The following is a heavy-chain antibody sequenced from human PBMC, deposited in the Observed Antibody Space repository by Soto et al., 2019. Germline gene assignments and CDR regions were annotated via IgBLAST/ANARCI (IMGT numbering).Heavy chain of an antibody. D-gene: IGHD3-22*01. CDR2: ISSTSSYI. CDR3: ARDFYDSNRSTWEAFDI. J-gene: IGHJ3*02. CDR1: GFTFSSYS. V-gene: IGHV3-21*01. Sequence: LRLSCAASGFTFSSYSMNWVRQAPGKGLEWVSSISSTSSYIYYADSVKGRFTISRDNAKNSLYLQMNSQRAEDTAVYYCARDFYDSNRSTWEAFDIWGQGTMVTVSS.